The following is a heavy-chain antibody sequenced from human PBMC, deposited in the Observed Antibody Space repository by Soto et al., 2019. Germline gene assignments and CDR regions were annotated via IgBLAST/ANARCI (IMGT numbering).Heavy chain of an antibody. D-gene: IGHD3-3*01. J-gene: IGHJ4*02. Sequence: PSETLSLTCTVSGGSISSGGYYWSWIRQHPGKGLEWIGYIYYSGSTYYNPSLKSRVTISVDTSKNQFSLKLSSVSAADTAVYYCARLSQLRSKPGLDYWGQGTLVTVSS. CDR1: GGSISSGGYY. V-gene: IGHV4-31*03. CDR3: ARLSQLRSKPGLDY. CDR2: IYYSGST.